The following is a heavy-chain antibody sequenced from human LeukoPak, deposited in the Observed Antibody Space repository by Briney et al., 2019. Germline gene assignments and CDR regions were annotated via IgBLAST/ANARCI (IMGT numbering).Heavy chain of an antibody. D-gene: IGHD3-10*01. J-gene: IGHJ4*02. Sequence: QSGGSLRLSCVVSGISLSNYAMSWVRQAPGKGLEWVSYISERGGTTTYADSVKGRFTISRDNSLNTLNLQMSSLRAEDTAVYFCAKRGVIRGILVIGYHQEAYHYDHWGQGVLVTVSS. CDR1: GISLSNYA. CDR3: AKRGVIRGILVIGYHQEAYHYDH. CDR2: ISERGGTT. V-gene: IGHV3-23*01.